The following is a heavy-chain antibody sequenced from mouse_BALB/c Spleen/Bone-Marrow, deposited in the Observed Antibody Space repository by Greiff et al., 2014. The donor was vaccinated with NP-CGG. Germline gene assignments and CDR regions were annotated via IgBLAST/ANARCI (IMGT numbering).Heavy chain of an antibody. Sequence: EVMLVESGAELVKPGASVKLSCTASGFNIKDTYMYWVKQRPEQGLEWIGRIDPANGNTKYDPKFQGKATITADTSSNTAYLQFSSRTSEDTAVYYCARYRYYGSSYAMDYWGQGTSVTVSS. D-gene: IGHD1-1*01. J-gene: IGHJ4*01. CDR1: GFNIKDTY. CDR3: ARYRYYGSSYAMDY. CDR2: IDPANGNT. V-gene: IGHV14-3*02.